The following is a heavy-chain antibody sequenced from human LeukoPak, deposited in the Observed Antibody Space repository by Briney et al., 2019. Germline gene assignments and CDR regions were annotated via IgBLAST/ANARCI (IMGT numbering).Heavy chain of an antibody. J-gene: IGHJ5*02. CDR1: GGSFSGYY. Sequence: TSETLSLTCAVYGGSFSGYYWSWIRQPPGKGLEWIGEINHSGSTNYNPSLKSRVTISVDTSKNQFSLKLSSVTAADTAVYYCAREVGYCSGGSCLKWFDPWGQGILVTVSS. CDR3: AREVGYCSGGSCLKWFDP. D-gene: IGHD2-15*01. CDR2: INHSGST. V-gene: IGHV4-34*01.